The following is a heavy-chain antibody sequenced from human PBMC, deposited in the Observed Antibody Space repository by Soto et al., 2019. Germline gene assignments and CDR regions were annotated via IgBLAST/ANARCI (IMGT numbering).Heavy chain of an antibody. Sequence: QVQLQQWGAGLLKPSETLSLTCAVYGGSFSGYYWSWIRQPPGKGLEWIGEINHSGSTNYNPSLKSRVTKSVDTSKNQFSLKLSSVTAADTAVYYCARGRIVVVPAAIKNWFDPWGQGTLVTVSS. CDR3: ARGRIVVVPAAIKNWFDP. J-gene: IGHJ5*02. CDR1: GGSFSGYY. CDR2: INHSGST. V-gene: IGHV4-34*01. D-gene: IGHD2-2*01.